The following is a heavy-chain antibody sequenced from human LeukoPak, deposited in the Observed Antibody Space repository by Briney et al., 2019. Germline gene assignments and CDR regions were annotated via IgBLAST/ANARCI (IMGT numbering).Heavy chain of an antibody. Sequence: PGGSLRLSCAASGFTFSSYAMHWVRQAPGKGLEWVAVISYDESNKYYADSVKGRFTISRDNSKNTLYLQMNSLRAEDTAVYYCAKGLRYFDWLSMVYWGQGTLVTVSS. D-gene: IGHD3-9*01. CDR2: ISYDESNK. V-gene: IGHV3-30*04. CDR1: GFTFSSYA. J-gene: IGHJ4*02. CDR3: AKGLRYFDWLSMVY.